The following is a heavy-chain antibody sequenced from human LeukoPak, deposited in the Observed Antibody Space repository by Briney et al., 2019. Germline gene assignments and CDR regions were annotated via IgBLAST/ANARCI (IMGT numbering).Heavy chain of an antibody. J-gene: IGHJ3*02. V-gene: IGHV4-34*01. CDR3: ARSNDAFDI. CDR1: GGSFSGYY. CDR2: INHSGST. Sequence: SETLSLTCAVYGGSFSGYYWSWIRQPPGKGLEWIGEINHSGSTNYNPSLKSRVTISVDTSKNQFSLKLSSVTAADTAVYYCARSNDAFDIWGQGTMVTVSS.